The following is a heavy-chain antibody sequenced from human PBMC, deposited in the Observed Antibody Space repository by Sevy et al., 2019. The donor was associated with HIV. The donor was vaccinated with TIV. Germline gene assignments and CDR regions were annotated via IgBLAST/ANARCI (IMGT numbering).Heavy chain of an antibody. CDR1: GFTFSKAW. Sequence: GGSLRLSCAASGFTFSKAWMSWVRQAPGKGLEWVGRIKSNTDGGKTDYAEPVKGRFTITREDSKNNRCLQVNSLKTDDTAVYYCTTKKDFWSGYFYFDYWGQGTLVTVSS. J-gene: IGHJ4*02. CDR3: TTKKDFWSGYFYFDY. CDR2: IKSNTDGGKT. D-gene: IGHD3-3*01. V-gene: IGHV3-15*01.